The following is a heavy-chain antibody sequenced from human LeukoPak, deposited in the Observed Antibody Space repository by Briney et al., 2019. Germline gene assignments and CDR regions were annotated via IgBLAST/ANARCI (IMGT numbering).Heavy chain of an antibody. V-gene: IGHV3-23*01. CDR2: ISGSGGST. CDR3: AKVLEWLAPDYYYGMDV. D-gene: IGHD6-19*01. CDR1: GFTFSSYA. Sequence: GGSLRLSCVASGFTFSSYAMSWVRQAPGKGLEWVSAISGSGGSTYYADSVKGRFTISRDNSKNTLYLQMNSLRAEDTAVYYCAKVLEWLAPDYYYGMDVWGQGTTVTVSS. J-gene: IGHJ6*02.